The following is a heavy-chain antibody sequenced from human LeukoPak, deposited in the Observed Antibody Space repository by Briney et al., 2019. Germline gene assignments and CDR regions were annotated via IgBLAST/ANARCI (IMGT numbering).Heavy chain of an antibody. D-gene: IGHD2-15*01. CDR2: ISDSGGAT. CDR3: AKRSCSGGSCNFDY. V-gene: IGHV3-23*01. CDR1: GFTFSNYA. Sequence: GRSLRLSCAASGFTFSNYAMSWVRQAPSKGLEWVSAISDSGGATNYADSVKGRFTISRDNSKNTLYLQMNSLRAEDTAVYYCAKRSCSGGSCNFDYWGQGTLVTVSS. J-gene: IGHJ4*02.